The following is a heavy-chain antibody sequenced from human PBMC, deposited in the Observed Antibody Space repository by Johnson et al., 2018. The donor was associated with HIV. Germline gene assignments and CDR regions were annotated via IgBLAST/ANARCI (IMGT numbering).Heavy chain of an antibody. J-gene: IGHJ3*02. CDR1: GFTFSSYG. CDR3: ARGDIVVVPAATRAQDAFDI. Sequence: VQLVASGGGVVQPGRSLRLSCAASGFTFSSYGMHWVRQAPGKGLEWVAVIWYDGSNNYYADFVKGRFTISKAHAKNPLYLQMNSLRAEDTAVYYCARGDIVVVPAATRAQDAFDIWGQGTMVTVSS. CDR2: IWYDGSNN. V-gene: IGHV3-33*01. D-gene: IGHD2-2*01.